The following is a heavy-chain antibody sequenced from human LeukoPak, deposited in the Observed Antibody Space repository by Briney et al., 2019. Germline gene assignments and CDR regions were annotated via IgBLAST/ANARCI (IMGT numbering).Heavy chain of an antibody. J-gene: IGHJ4*02. Sequence: PGGSLRLSCAASGFTFSSYSMNWVRQAPGKGLEWVSYISSSSSTIYYADSVKGRFTISRDNAKNSLYLQMNSLRAEDTAVYYCARDRDYVWGSYPPRDWGQGTLVTVSS. CDR2: ISSSSSTI. CDR3: ARDRDYVWGSYPPRD. V-gene: IGHV3-48*04. CDR1: GFTFSSYS. D-gene: IGHD3-16*02.